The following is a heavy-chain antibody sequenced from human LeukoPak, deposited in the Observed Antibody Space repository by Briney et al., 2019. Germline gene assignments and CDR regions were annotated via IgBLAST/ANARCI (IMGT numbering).Heavy chain of an antibody. CDR2: INPNSGGT. CDR3: ARATMVRGVISLDY. D-gene: IGHD3-10*01. CDR1: GYTFTGYY. V-gene: IGHV1-2*02. J-gene: IGHJ4*02. Sequence: ASVKVSCKASGYTFTGYYMHWVRQAPGQGLEWMGWINPNSGGTNYAQKFQGRVTMTRDTSISTAYMELSRLRSDDTAVYYCARATMVRGVISLDYWGQGTLVTVSS.